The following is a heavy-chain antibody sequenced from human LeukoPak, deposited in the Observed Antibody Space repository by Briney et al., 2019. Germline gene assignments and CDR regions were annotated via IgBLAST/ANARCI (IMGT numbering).Heavy chain of an antibody. J-gene: IGHJ4*02. Sequence: GGSLRLSCAASGFTFSDYYMNWIRQAPGKGLEWISYISSSGTTMYYADSVKGRFTISRDNAKNSLYLQMNSLRAEDTAVYYCATSHFGVVIFGSANLKFDYWGQGTLVTVSS. CDR1: GFTFSDYY. CDR3: ATSHFGVVIFGSANLKFDY. V-gene: IGHV3-11*01. D-gene: IGHD3-3*01. CDR2: ISSSGTTM.